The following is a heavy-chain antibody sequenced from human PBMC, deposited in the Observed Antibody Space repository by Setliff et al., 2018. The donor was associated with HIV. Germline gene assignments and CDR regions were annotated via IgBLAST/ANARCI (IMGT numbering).Heavy chain of an antibody. V-gene: IGHV4-34*01. CDR1: GGSFSTYY. CDR2: VKHSGGT. D-gene: IGHD3-3*01. J-gene: IGHJ4*01. CDR3: ARRILRSGFDF. Sequence: KASETLSLTCAVYGGSFSTYYWSWIRQSPGKRLEWLGEVKHSGGTNYNPSLKRRLIISSDASKNQFSLRLKSVTAADTAVYFCARRILRSGFDFWGHGTLVTVSS.